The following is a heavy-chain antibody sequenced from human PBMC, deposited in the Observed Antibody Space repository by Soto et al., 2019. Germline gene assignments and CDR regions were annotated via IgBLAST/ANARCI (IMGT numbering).Heavy chain of an antibody. J-gene: IGHJ4*02. CDR2: INGGNGDT. V-gene: IGHV1-3*01. D-gene: IGHD3-10*01. CDR3: ARGPLSLYGEDFR. Sequence: ASVKVSCKASGYTFTSYAMNWVRQAPGQRLEWMGWINGGNGDTKYSQRFQDRVTITRDTSANTVYMELSSLTSEDTAIYYCARGPLSLYGEDFRWGRGTQVTVSS. CDR1: GYTFTSYA.